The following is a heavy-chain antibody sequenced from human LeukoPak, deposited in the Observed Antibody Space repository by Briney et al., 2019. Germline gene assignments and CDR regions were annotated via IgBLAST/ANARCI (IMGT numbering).Heavy chain of an antibody. Sequence: SETLSLTCTVSGGSTSSSSYYWGWIRQPPGKGLQWIGSIYYSGSTYYNPSLKSRVTISVDTSKNQFSLTLNSVTAADTAVYYCATLLSAPRDYWGQGILVTVSS. V-gene: IGHV4-39*01. CDR3: ATLLSAPRDY. CDR2: IYYSGST. J-gene: IGHJ4*02. CDR1: GGSTSSSSYY. D-gene: IGHD3-10*01.